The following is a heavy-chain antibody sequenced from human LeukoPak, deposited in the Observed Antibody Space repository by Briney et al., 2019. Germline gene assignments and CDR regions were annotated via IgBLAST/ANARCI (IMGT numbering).Heavy chain of an antibody. CDR3: AREELGSSLGFDP. J-gene: IGHJ5*02. V-gene: IGHV3-30-3*01. Sequence: GGSLRLSCAASGFTFSSHTIHWVRQPPGKGLEWVAVISFDGSNKYYADSVRGRFTISRDNSKNTLYLQMNSLRAEDTAVYYCAREELGSSLGFDPWGQGTLVTVSS. CDR2: ISFDGSNK. D-gene: IGHD3-16*01. CDR1: GFTFSSHT.